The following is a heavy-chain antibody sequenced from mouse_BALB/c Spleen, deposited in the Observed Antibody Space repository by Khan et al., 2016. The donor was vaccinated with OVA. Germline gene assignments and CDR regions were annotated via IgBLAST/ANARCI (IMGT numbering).Heavy chain of an antibody. CDR2: ISSGGDYI. V-gene: IGHV5-9-3*01. Sequence: EVQLQESGEDLVKPGGSLKLSCSASGFTFSTYAMSWVRQTPEKRLEWVATISSGGDYIYYPDSVKGRFTISRDNAKNTLYLQMSSLRSEDTAMYYCARHNYGPFAYWGQGTLVTVSA. J-gene: IGHJ3*01. CDR3: ARHNYGPFAY. D-gene: IGHD1-1*01. CDR1: GFTFSTYA.